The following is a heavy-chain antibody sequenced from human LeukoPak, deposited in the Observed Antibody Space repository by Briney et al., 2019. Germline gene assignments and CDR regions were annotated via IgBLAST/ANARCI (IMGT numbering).Heavy chain of an antibody. J-gene: IGHJ6*02. CDR3: ARAIMSEYYDFWSGYYTLAYGMDV. CDR2: ISSSSSYI. D-gene: IGHD3-3*01. CDR1: GFTFSSYS. Sequence: GGSLRLSCAASGFTFSSYSMNWVRQAPGKGLEWVSSISSSSSYIYYADSVKGRFTISRDNAKNSLYLQMYSLRAEDTAVYYCARAIMSEYYDFWSGYYTLAYGMDVWGQGTTVTVSS. V-gene: IGHV3-21*01.